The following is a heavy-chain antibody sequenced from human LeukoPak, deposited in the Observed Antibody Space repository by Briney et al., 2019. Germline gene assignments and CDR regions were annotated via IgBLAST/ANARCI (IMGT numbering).Heavy chain of an antibody. V-gene: IGHV4-34*01. CDR2: INHSGST. Sequence: PSETLSLTCAVYGGSFSGYYWSWIRQPPGKGLEWIGEINHSGSTNYNPSLKSRVTISVDTSKNQFSLKLSSVTAADTAVYYCASHYSSGWYDYFDYWGQGTLVTVSS. CDR1: GGSFSGYY. CDR3: ASHYSSGWYDYFDY. D-gene: IGHD6-19*01. J-gene: IGHJ4*02.